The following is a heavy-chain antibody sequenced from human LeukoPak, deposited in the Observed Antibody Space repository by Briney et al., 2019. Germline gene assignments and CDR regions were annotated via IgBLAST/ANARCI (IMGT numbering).Heavy chain of an antibody. Sequence: GGSLRLSCAASGFPFSGYGMHWVRQAPGKGLEWVASINSDGSEGYYADVVKGRFTISRDNAKNSLYLQINSLRAEDTAVYYCARSSYSSSSSVWGQGTMVTVSS. J-gene: IGHJ3*01. V-gene: IGHV3-7*03. CDR1: GFPFSGYG. CDR2: INSDGSEG. D-gene: IGHD6-6*01. CDR3: ARSSYSSSSSV.